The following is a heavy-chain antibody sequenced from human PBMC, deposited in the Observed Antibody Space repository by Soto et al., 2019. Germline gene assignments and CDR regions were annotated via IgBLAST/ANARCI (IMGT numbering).Heavy chain of an antibody. CDR1: GFTFSSYA. D-gene: IGHD5-12*01. V-gene: IGHV3-23*01. CDR3: AKGTNSGYYLGLLHFDY. CDR2: ISGSGGST. J-gene: IGHJ4*02. Sequence: EVQLLESGGGLVQPGGSLRLSCAASGFTFSSYAMSWVRQAPGKGLEWVSAISGSGGSTYYADSVKGRFTISRDNSKNTLYLQMNSLRAEDTAVYYCAKGTNSGYYLGLLHFDYWGQGTLVTVSS.